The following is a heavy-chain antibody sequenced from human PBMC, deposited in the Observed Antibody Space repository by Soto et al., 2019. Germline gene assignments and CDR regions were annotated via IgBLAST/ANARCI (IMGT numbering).Heavy chain of an antibody. CDR3: TTTRDPDDY. V-gene: IGHV3-15*01. J-gene: IGHJ4*02. Sequence: PGGSLRLSCAASGLTFSNVWMSWVRQAPGKGREWVGRVKSNADGGAREYAAPVKGRFTISRDDSTNTLYLQMNSLKNEDTGVYYCTTTRDPDDYWGQGTLVTV. CDR2: VKSNADGGAR. CDR1: GLTFSNVW.